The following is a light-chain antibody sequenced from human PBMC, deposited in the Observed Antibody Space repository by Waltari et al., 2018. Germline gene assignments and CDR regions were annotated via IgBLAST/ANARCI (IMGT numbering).Light chain of an antibody. V-gene: IGKV1-33*01. CDR2: AAS. J-gene: IGKJ2*01. Sequence: DIQMTQSPSSLSASVGEKVTITCQASQDIGNYLNWYQQKPGKAPNLLIHAASNLAGGVPSRFSGRGSGTHFSFTISSLQPGDFATYYCQQYLSLPYTFGQGTILDI. CDR3: QQYLSLPYT. CDR1: QDIGNY.